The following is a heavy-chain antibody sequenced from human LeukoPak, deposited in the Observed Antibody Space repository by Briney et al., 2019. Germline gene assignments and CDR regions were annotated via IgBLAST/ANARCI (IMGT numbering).Heavy chain of an antibody. CDR2: INPSGGST. CDR1: GYTFTSYY. V-gene: IGHV1-46*01. J-gene: IGHJ4*02. D-gene: IGHD1-26*01. CDR3: ARDIVGATPLDY. Sequence: ASVKVSCKASGYTFTSYYMHWVRQAPGQGLEWMGIINPSGGSTSYAQKFQGRVTMTRDTSTSTVYMELRSLRSDDTAVYYCARDIVGATPLDYWGQGTLVTVSS.